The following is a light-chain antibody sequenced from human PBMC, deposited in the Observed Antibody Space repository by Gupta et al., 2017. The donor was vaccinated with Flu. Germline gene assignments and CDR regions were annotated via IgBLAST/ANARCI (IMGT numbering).Light chain of an antibody. CDR1: SLRSYY. J-gene: IGLJ1*01. V-gene: IGLV3-19*01. Sequence: SFELTQDPAVSVVLGQTVRITCQGDSLRSYYARWYQQQPGQAPVLVIYGKNNRPSGIPDRFSGSSSGNTASLTITGAQAEDEADYYCNSRDSSGNHLEVFGTGTKVTVL. CDR2: GKN. CDR3: NSRDSSGNHLEV.